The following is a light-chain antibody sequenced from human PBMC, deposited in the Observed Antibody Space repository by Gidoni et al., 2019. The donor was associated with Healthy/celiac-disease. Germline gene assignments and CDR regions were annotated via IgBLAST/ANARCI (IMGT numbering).Light chain of an antibody. CDR2: AAY. Sequence: IQMTQSPSSLSASVGDRVTITCRASHSISSNLNWYQQKQGKAPKLLIYAAYSLQSGVPSRFSGSGSGTDFTLTISSLPPEDFANYYCQQSYRTLYTFGQGTKLEIK. CDR1: HSISSN. J-gene: IGKJ2*01. V-gene: IGKV1-39*01. CDR3: QQSYRTLYT.